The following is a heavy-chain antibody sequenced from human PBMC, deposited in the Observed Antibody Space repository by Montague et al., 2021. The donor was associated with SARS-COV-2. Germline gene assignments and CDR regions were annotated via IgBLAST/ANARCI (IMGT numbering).Heavy chain of an antibody. V-gene: IGHV4-59*01. CDR2: VYYSGST. CDR1: GASFTGYY. CDR3: ASRGIRSKDMPIPRFDY. D-gene: IGHD2-2*01. J-gene: IGHJ4*02. Sequence: SETLSLTCTVSGASFTGYYWSWIRQSPEKGLEYIGYVYYSGSTNYNPSLKSRVSMSFDASKNQFSLTLTSVTAADTAVYYCASRGIRSKDMPIPRFDYWGQGTLVTVSS.